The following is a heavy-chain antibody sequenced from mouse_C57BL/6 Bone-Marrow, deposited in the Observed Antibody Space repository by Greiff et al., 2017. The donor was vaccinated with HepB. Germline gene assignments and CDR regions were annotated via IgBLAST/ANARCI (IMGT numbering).Heavy chain of an antibody. V-gene: IGHV1-74*01. D-gene: IGHD1-1*01. CDR3: AMPYYYGSSPWYFDV. J-gene: IGHJ1*03. CDR2: IHPSDSDT. CDR1: GYTFTSYW. Sequence: QVQLQQSGAELVKPGASVKVSCKASGYTFTSYWMHWVKQRPGQGLEWIGRIHPSDSDTNYNQKFKGKATLTVDKSSSTAYMQLSSLTSEDSAVYYCAMPYYYGSSPWYFDVWGTGTTVTVSS.